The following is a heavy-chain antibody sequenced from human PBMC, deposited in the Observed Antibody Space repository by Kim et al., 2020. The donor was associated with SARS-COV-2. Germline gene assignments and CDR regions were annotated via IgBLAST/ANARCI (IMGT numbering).Heavy chain of an antibody. D-gene: IGHD4-17*01. J-gene: IGHJ5*02. CDR1: GGSISSYY. Sequence: SETLSLTCTVSGGSISSYYWSWIRQPPGKGLEWIGYIYYSGSTNYNPSLKSRVTISVDTSKNQFSLKLSSVTAADTAVYYCARTTAWGSHGDYPFGSWGQGTLVTVSS. V-gene: IGHV4-59*08. CDR3: ARTTAWGSHGDYPFGS. CDR2: IYYSGST.